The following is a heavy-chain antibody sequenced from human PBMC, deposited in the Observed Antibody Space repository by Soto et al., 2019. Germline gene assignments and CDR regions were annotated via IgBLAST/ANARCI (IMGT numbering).Heavy chain of an antibody. D-gene: IGHD3-16*01. CDR2: IYYSGST. Sequence: PSETLSLTCTVSGGSISSSSYYWGWIRQPPGKGLEWIGSIYYSGSTYYNPSLKSRVTISVDTSKNQFSLKLSSVTAADTAVYYCARSIPRDAWPLDYWGQGTLATVSS. CDR1: GGSISSSSYY. J-gene: IGHJ4*02. CDR3: ARSIPRDAWPLDY. V-gene: IGHV4-39*01.